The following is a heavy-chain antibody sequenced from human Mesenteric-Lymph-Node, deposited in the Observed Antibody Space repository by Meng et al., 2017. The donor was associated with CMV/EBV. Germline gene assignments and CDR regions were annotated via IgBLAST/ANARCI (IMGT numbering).Heavy chain of an antibody. D-gene: IGHD2-2*01. J-gene: IGHJ6*02. CDR2: ISYDGSNK. CDR1: GFTFSSYA. Sequence: GESLKISCAASGFTFSSYAMHWVRQAPGKGLEWVAVISYDGSNKYYADSVKGRFTISRDNSKNTLYLQMNSLRAEDTAVYYCAKDRVVVPAAPTYYYYGMDVWGQGTTVTVSS. CDR3: AKDRVVVPAAPTYYYYGMDV. V-gene: IGHV3-30*04.